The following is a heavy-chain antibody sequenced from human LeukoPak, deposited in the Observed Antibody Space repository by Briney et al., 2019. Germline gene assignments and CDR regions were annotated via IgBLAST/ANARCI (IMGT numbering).Heavy chain of an antibody. CDR1: GFTFSSYA. CDR3: AKHLGMVGDQLLWLDRFDY. V-gene: IGHV3-23*01. D-gene: IGHD2-2*01. J-gene: IGHJ4*02. Sequence: GGSLRLSCAASGFTFSSYAMSWVRQAPGKGLEWVSAISGSGGSTYYADSVKGRFTISRDNSKNTLYLQMNSLRAEDTAVYYCAKHLGMVGDQLLWLDRFDYWGQGTLVTVSS. CDR2: ISGSGGST.